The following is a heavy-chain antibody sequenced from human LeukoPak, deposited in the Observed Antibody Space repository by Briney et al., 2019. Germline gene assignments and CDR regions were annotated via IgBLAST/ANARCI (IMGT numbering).Heavy chain of an antibody. D-gene: IGHD2-15*01. CDR2: LHHSGKT. CDR1: GGSISSSSYY. CDR3: ARGRLDGSYYFDY. V-gene: IGHV4-39*07. J-gene: IGHJ4*02. Sequence: SETLSLTCTVSGGSISSSSYYWGWIRQPPGKGLEWIGSLHHSGKTYYNPSLKSRVTISLDTPEIQFSLKLTSMTAADTAVYYCARGRLDGSYYFDYWGQGTLVAVSS.